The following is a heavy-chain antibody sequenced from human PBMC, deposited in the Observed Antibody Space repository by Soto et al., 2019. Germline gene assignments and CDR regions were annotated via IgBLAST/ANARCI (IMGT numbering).Heavy chain of an antibody. CDR1: GGSISTYY. D-gene: IGHD6-13*01. J-gene: IGHJ4*02. Sequence: PSETLSLTCTVSGGSISTYYWSWIRQPPGKGLEWIGYISYTGSTGYNPSLKSRSTLSVDTSKNQFSLNLTSVTAADTAVYYCARGDSSKWHYFEFWGQGTLVTVSS. CDR3: ARGDSSKWHYFEF. V-gene: IGHV4-59*01. CDR2: ISYTGST.